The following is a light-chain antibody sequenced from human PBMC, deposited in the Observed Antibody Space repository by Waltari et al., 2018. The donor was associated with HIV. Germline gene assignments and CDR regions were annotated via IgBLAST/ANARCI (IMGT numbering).Light chain of an antibody. CDR1: VVDSGPEIY. Sequence: QSALAQPASVSGSPGQSITISCAGAVVDSGPEIYVSWYQQHPGRAPRLLIYMLSRRPSGVSDRFSGSSSDMSATLTLSGLQSDDEAHYYCSSYSTITSSYVFGTGTRVTVL. J-gene: IGLJ1*01. CDR2: MLS. V-gene: IGLV2-14*01. CDR3: SSYSTITSSYV.